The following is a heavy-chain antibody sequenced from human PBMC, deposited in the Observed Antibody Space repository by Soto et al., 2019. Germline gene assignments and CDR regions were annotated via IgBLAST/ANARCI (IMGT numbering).Heavy chain of an antibody. Sequence: PGGSLRLSCAASGFTFDDYPMHWVRQAPGKGLEWVSLISWDGGSTYYADSVKGRFTISRDNSKNSLYLQMNSLRTEDTALYYCAKDMAGTTYYYYYYGMDVWGQGTTVTVSS. D-gene: IGHD1-1*01. V-gene: IGHV3-43*01. CDR3: AKDMAGTTYYYYYYGMDV. CDR1: GFTFDDYP. CDR2: ISWDGGST. J-gene: IGHJ6*02.